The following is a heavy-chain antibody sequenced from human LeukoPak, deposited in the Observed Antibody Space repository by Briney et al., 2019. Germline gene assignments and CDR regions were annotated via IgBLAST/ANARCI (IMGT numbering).Heavy chain of an antibody. D-gene: IGHD6-19*01. V-gene: IGHV3-23*01. CDR1: GFTFNSYA. Sequence: GGSLRLSCAASGFTFNSYAMSWVRQAPGKGLEWVSGISGSGGTTYYTDSVKGRFTISRDNSKNTLYLQMNSLRAEDTAVYYCAKDGGIAVAVPFFDYWGQGTLVTVSS. J-gene: IGHJ4*02. CDR2: ISGSGGTT. CDR3: AKDGGIAVAVPFFDY.